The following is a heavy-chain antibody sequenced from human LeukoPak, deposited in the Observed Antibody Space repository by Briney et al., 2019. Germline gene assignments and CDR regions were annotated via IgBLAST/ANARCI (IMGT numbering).Heavy chain of an antibody. D-gene: IGHD1-14*01. CDR2: IYYSGST. V-gene: IGHV4-39*01. J-gene: IGHJ4*02. CDR3: ARRVRSADHRCDY. CDR1: GGSISSSSYY. Sequence: SETLSLTCTVSGGSISSSSYYWGWIRQPPGKGLEWIGSIYYSGSTYYNPSLKSRVTISVDTSKNQFSLQVTSVTAADTAVYYCARRVRSADHRCDYWGQGTLVTVSS.